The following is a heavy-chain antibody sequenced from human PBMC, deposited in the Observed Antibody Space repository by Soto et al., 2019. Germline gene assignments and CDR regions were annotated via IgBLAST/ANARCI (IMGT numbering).Heavy chain of an antibody. J-gene: IGHJ5*02. CDR3: ARGVYTVTTGNWFDP. CDR1: GGSISSYY. Sequence: SETLSLTCTVSGGSISSYYWSWIRQPAGKGLEWIGRIYTSGSTNYNPSLKSRVTMSVDTSKNQFSPKLSSVTAADTAVYYCARGVYTVTTGNWFDPWGQGTLVTVSS. D-gene: IGHD4-4*01. CDR2: IYTSGST. V-gene: IGHV4-4*07.